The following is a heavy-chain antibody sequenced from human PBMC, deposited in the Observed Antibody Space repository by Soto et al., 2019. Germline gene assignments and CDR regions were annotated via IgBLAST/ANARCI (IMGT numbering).Heavy chain of an antibody. Sequence: SETLSLTCDVSGASVSHYFWSWIRQPPGKGLEWLGYMSSSGDSISNPALKSRITISLDMSRNHVSLNLSSLTVADTAVYYCARSSLTSFGGVVHDFDFWGPGTLVTVSS. D-gene: IGHD3-3*01. J-gene: IGHJ4*02. CDR3: ARSSLTSFGGVVHDFDF. CDR2: MSSSGDS. CDR1: GASVSHYF. V-gene: IGHV4-4*09.